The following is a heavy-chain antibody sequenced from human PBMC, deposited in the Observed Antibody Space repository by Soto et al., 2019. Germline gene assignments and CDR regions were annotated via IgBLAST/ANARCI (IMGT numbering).Heavy chain of an antibody. CDR2: INPNSGGT. CDR1: GYTFTGYH. J-gene: IGHJ5*02. V-gene: IGHV1-2*04. Sequence: ASVKVSCKASGYTFTGYHMHWVRQAPGQGLEWMGWINPNSGGTNYAQKFQGWVTMTRDTSISTAYMELSRLRSDDTAVYYCAREGIAAAGTDNWFDPWGQGTLVTVSS. D-gene: IGHD6-13*01. CDR3: AREGIAAAGTDNWFDP.